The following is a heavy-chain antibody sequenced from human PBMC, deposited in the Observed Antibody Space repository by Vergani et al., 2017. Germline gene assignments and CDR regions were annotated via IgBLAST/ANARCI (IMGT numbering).Heavy chain of an antibody. J-gene: IGHJ4*02. CDR2: ISGSGEST. CDR3: AKEEWDGIVVVPAAIRRGYYFDY. CDR1: GFTFSSYA. Sequence: EVQLLESGGGLVQPGGSLRLSCAASGFTFSSYAMSWVRQAPGKGLEWVSAISGSGESTYYADSVKGRFTISRDNSKNTLYLQMNSLRAEDTAVYYCAKEEWDGIVVVPAAIRRGYYFDYWGQGTLVTVSS. V-gene: IGHV3-23*01. D-gene: IGHD2-2*01.